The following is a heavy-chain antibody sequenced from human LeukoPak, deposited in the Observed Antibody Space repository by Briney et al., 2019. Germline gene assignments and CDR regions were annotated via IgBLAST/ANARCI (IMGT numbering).Heavy chain of an antibody. Sequence: GGSLRLSCAASGFTFSSYEMNWVRQAPGKGLEWVSYISSSGSTIYYADSVKGRFTISRDNAKNSLYLQMNSLRAEDTAVYYCARLSTVTTFDYWGQGTLVTVPS. CDR2: ISSSGSTI. V-gene: IGHV3-48*03. CDR3: ARLSTVTTFDY. J-gene: IGHJ4*02. D-gene: IGHD4-17*01. CDR1: GFTFSSYE.